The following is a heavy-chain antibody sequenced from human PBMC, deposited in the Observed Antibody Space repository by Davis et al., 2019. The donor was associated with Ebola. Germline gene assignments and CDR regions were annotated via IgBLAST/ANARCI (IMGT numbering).Heavy chain of an antibody. Sequence: ASVKVSCKVSEYTLTEFSIHWVRQAPGKGLEWMGRFDPEDGERIYAQKFQGRVTMTDDTSTDTAYMKLTSLRSEDTAVYYCAIGGRAGGFDYWGQGTLVTVSS. CDR1: EYTLTEFS. V-gene: IGHV1-24*01. J-gene: IGHJ4*02. CDR3: AIGGRAGGFDY. CDR2: FDPEDGER.